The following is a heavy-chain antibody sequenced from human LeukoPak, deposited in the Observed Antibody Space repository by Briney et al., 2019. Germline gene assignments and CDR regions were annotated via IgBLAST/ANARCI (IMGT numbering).Heavy chain of an antibody. D-gene: IGHD3-22*01. CDR1: GFTFSDYY. Sequence: GGSLRLSCAASGFTFSDYYMSWIRQAPGKGLEWVSYISSSSTYTNYADSVKGRFTISRDNAKNSLYLQMNSLRAEDTAVYYCARGYTYYYGSSGYGPFDYWGQGTLVTVSS. V-gene: IGHV3-11*05. J-gene: IGHJ4*02. CDR3: ARGYTYYYGSSGYGPFDY. CDR2: ISSSSTYT.